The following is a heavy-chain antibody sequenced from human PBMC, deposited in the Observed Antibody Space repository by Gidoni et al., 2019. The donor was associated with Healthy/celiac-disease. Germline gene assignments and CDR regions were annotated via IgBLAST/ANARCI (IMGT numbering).Heavy chain of an antibody. J-gene: IGHJ4*02. Sequence: QVQLQESGPGLVKPSQTLSLTCTVSGGSISSGGYYWSWIRQHPGKGLEWIGYIYYSGSTYYNPSLKSRVTISVDTSKNQFSLKLSSVTAADTAVYYCARADRGYCSGGSCYPYFDYWGQGTLVTVSS. D-gene: IGHD2-15*01. CDR1: GGSISSGGYY. CDR3: ARADRGYCSGGSCYPYFDY. CDR2: IYYSGST. V-gene: IGHV4-31*03.